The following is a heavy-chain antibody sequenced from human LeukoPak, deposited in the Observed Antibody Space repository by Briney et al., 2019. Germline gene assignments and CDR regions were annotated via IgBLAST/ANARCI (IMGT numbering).Heavy chain of an antibody. Sequence: GGSLRLSCAASGFTFSSYSMNWVRQAPGKGLEWVSSISSSISYIYYADSVKGRFTISRDNAKNLLHLQMNSLRAEDTAVYYCARSGRDGYNWDAFDIWGQGTMVTISS. CDR2: ISSSISYI. CDR3: ARSGRDGYNWDAFDI. V-gene: IGHV3-21*01. CDR1: GFTFSSYS. D-gene: IGHD5-24*01. J-gene: IGHJ3*02.